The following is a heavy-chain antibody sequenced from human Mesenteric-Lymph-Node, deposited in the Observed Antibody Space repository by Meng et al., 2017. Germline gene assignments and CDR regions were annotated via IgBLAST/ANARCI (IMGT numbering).Heavy chain of an antibody. CDR1: GGSISSSSYY. V-gene: IGHV4-39*07. CDR2: IYYSGST. Sequence: SETLSLTCTVSGGSISSSSYYWGWIRQPPGKRLEWIGSIYYSGSTYYNPSLKSRVTISVDTSKNQFSLKLSSVTAADTAVYYCARDSHYYDSSGYEYYFDYWGQGTLVTVSS. J-gene: IGHJ4*02. CDR3: ARDSHYYDSSGYEYYFDY. D-gene: IGHD3-22*01.